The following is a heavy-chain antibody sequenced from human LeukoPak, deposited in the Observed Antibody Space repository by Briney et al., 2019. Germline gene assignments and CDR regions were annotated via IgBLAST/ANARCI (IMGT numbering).Heavy chain of an antibody. V-gene: IGHV4-59*01. J-gene: IGHJ4*02. CDR2: IYYSGTT. CDR3: TRVLVHGQSDY. D-gene: IGHD2-8*01. Sequence: SETLSLTCTVSGGSISSYYWSWIRQPPGKGLEWIGYIYYSGTTKYNPSLKSRVTISVDTSKNQFSLKVSSVSAADTAVYYCTRVLVHGQSDYWGQGTLVTVSS. CDR1: GGSISSYY.